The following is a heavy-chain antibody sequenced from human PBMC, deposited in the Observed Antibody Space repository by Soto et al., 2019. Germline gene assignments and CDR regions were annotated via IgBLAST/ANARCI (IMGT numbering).Heavy chain of an antibody. CDR3: AKEHVGPDWCFDL. CDR1: GFTFRSYS. J-gene: IGHJ2*01. Sequence: DVQLLESGGGLVQPGGSLRLSCAASGFTFRSYSMNWVRQAPGKGLEWVSGISGSGISTHYADSVKGRFTVSRDNSKNTPYLQWNSLGAEDTAVYNCAKEHVGPDWCFDLWGSGTLVTVSS. CDR2: ISGSGIST. V-gene: IGHV3-23*01.